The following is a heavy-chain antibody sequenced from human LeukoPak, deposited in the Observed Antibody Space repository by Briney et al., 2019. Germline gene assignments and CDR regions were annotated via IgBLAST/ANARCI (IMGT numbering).Heavy chain of an antibody. CDR2: GNT. D-gene: IGHD3-10*01. J-gene: IGHJ4*02. CDR3: ARDSLTMVRGVIISPLDY. Sequence: GNTNYAQKLQGRVTMTTDTSTSTAYMELSRLRSDDTAVYYCARDSLTMVRGVIISPLDYWGQGTLVTVSS. V-gene: IGHV1-18*01.